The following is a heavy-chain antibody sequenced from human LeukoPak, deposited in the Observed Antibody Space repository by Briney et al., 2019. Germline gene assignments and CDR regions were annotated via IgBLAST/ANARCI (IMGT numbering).Heavy chain of an antibody. V-gene: IGHV4-61*02. D-gene: IGHD3-22*01. J-gene: IGHJ4*02. CDR3: ARQKHGHYYYDSTYYFDY. Sequence: SQTLSLTCTVSGGSISSGSYYWSWIRQPAGKGLEWIGRIYTSGSTNYNPSLKSRVSIAVDTSKNQYSLKLSSVTAADTAVYDCARQKHGHYYYDSTYYFDYWGQGTLVTVSS. CDR2: IYTSGST. CDR1: GGSISSGSYY.